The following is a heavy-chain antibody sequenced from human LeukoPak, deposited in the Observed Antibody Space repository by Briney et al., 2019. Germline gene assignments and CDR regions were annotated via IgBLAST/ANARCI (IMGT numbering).Heavy chain of an antibody. CDR1: GFTVSSNY. D-gene: IGHD5-18*01. J-gene: IGHJ6*02. CDR3: ARDRATRSRYSYGTAGYYYGMDV. Sequence: PGGSLRLSCAASGFTVSSNYMSWVRQAPGKGLEWVSVIYSGGSTYYADSVKGRFTISRDNSKNTLYLQMNSLRAEDTAVYYCARDRATRSRYSYGTAGYYYGMDVWGQGTTVTVSS. V-gene: IGHV3-66*01. CDR2: IYSGGST.